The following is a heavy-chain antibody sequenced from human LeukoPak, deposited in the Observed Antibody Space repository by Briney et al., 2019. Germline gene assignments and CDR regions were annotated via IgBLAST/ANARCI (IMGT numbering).Heavy chain of an antibody. CDR3: AKPRDIDSWAFDV. D-gene: IGHD2-15*01. CDR2: ISYDGRNK. J-gene: IGHJ3*01. CDR1: GFTFNNHD. Sequence: GRSLRLSCAASGFTFNNHDMHWVRQAPGKGLEWVAGISYDGRNKFYAHSVKGRFPIYRHNSKNTLNLQINSLRAEDRAVYYCAKPRDIDSWAFDVWGQGTMVTVS. V-gene: IGHV3-30*18.